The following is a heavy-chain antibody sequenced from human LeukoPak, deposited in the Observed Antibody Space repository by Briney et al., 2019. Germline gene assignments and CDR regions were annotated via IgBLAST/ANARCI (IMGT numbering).Heavy chain of an antibody. CDR1: GGSCDVYY. CDR3: ARGRDRSKAGDL. Sequence: PSETLSLTCAVHGGSCDVYYCRGIRQPPGGGVVGIGEIHPHGFFYFNSSLVSRVTISIDTSQTQFSLRLTSVTAADTAFYYCARGRDRSKAGDLWGQGSLVTVSS. V-gene: IGHV4-34*01. J-gene: IGHJ5*02. D-gene: IGHD5-24*01. CDR2: IHPHGFF.